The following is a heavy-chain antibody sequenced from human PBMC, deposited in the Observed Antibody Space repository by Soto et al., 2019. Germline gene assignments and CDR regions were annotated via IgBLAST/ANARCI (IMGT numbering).Heavy chain of an antibody. Sequence: PSETLSLTCAVSGGSISSGGYSWSWIRQPPGKGLEWIGYIYHSGSTYYNPSLKSRVTISVDRSKNQFSLKLSSVTAADTAVYYCARAKWLEDYFDYWGQGTLVTVS. D-gene: IGHD6-19*01. J-gene: IGHJ4*02. CDR3: ARAKWLEDYFDY. CDR2: IYHSGST. V-gene: IGHV4-30-2*01. CDR1: GGSISSGGYS.